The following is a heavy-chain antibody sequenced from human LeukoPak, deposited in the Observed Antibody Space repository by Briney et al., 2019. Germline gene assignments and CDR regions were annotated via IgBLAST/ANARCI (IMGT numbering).Heavy chain of an antibody. CDR3: AREQDYDILTGYGY. J-gene: IGHJ4*02. Sequence: ASVKVSCKASGYTFTSYGISWVRQAPGQGLEWMGWISAYNGNTNYAQKLQGRVTMTTDTSTSTAYMGLRSLRSDDTAVYYCAREQDYDILTGYGYWGQGTLVTVSS. V-gene: IGHV1-18*01. CDR1: GYTFTSYG. D-gene: IGHD3-9*01. CDR2: ISAYNGNT.